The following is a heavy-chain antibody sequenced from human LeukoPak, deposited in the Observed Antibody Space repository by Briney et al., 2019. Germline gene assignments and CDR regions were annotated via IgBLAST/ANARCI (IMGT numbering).Heavy chain of an antibody. Sequence: ASVKVSCKVSGYTLTEVSMHWVRQAPGKGLEWMGGFDPKDGETIYAQKFQGRVIMTEDTSTDTAYMELSSLRSEDTAVYYCARAGKSITMIVVVGAFDIWGQGTMVTVSS. CDR1: GYTLTEVS. D-gene: IGHD3-22*01. CDR3: ARAGKSITMIVVVGAFDI. V-gene: IGHV1-24*01. CDR2: FDPKDGET. J-gene: IGHJ3*02.